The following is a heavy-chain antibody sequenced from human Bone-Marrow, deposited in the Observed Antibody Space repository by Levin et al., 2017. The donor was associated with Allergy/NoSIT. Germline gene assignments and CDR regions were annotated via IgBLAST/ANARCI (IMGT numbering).Heavy chain of an antibody. D-gene: IGHD2-2*02. V-gene: IGHV1-18*01. J-gene: IGHJ5*02. CDR3: ARGDCTYTTCYTDPDWFDP. CDR1: GYTFANYG. CDR2: LSPYNGNT. Sequence: GESLKISCKTSGYTFANYGIGWVRQAPGQGLEWMGWLSPYNGNTNYAPKFQGRLSMTTDTSASTAYMELRSLRYDDTAIYYCARGDCTYTTCYTDPDWFDPWGQGTLVTVSS.